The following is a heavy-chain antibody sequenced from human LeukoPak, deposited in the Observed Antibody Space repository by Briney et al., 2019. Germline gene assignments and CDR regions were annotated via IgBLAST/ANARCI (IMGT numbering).Heavy chain of an antibody. CDR2: IGSSGSYT. J-gene: IGHJ4*02. CDR3: TTYGSGSSLMRY. CDR1: GFAFSDYY. V-gene: IGHV3-11*03. Sequence: PGGSLRLSCAASGFAFSDYYMNWIRQALGKGLEWVSYIGSSGSYTNYADSVKGRFTISRDNAKNSLDLQMNSLRVEDTAVYYCTTYGSGSSLMRYWGQGTLVSVSS. D-gene: IGHD3-10*01.